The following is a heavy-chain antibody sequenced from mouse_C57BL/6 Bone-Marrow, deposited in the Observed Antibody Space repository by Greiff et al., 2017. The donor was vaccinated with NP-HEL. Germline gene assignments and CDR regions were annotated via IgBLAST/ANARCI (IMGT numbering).Heavy chain of an antibody. CDR1: GYTFTSYW. V-gene: IGHV1-53*01. CDR2: INPSNGGT. CDR3: ARHSYCYGDHYYAMDY. D-gene: IGHD1-1*01. Sequence: QVQLQQPGTELVKPGASVKLSCKASGYTFTSYWMHWVKQRPGQGLEWIGNINPSNGGTNYNEKFKSKATLTVDTSSSTAYMQLNSLTSEDSAVDYCARHSYCYGDHYYAMDYWGQGTSVTVSA. J-gene: IGHJ4*01.